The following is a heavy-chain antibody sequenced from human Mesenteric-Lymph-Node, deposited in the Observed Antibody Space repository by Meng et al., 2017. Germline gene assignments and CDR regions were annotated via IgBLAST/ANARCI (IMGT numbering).Heavy chain of an antibody. V-gene: IGHV4-31*03. CDR1: GGSISSGGHS. Sequence: QVQLQESGPGLGKPSQTPSPTCTVSGGSISSGGHSGSWIRQHPGKGLEWIAYIYYSGSTYYNPSLKSRVILSVDTSKNQFSLKLSSVTAADTAVYYCARVDSSGYFLDYWGQGTLVTVSS. D-gene: IGHD3-22*01. CDR2: IYYSGST. CDR3: ARVDSSGYFLDY. J-gene: IGHJ4*01.